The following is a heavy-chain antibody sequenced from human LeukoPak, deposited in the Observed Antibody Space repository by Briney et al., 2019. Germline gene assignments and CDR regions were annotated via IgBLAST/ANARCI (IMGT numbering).Heavy chain of an antibody. D-gene: IGHD5-18*01. Sequence: GASVKVSCKASGYTFTSYGISWVRQAPGQGLEWMGWINPNSGGTNYAQKFQGRVTMTRDTSISTAYMELSRLRSDDTAVYYCARKYSYGSADYYYYMDVWGKGTTVTVSS. CDR3: ARKYSYGSADYYYYMDV. V-gene: IGHV1-2*02. CDR2: INPNSGGT. J-gene: IGHJ6*03. CDR1: GYTFTSYG.